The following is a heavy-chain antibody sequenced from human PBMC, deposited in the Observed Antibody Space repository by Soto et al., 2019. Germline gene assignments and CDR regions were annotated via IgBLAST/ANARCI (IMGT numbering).Heavy chain of an antibody. CDR3: AKDRFGIVGPVDY. D-gene: IGHD1-26*01. CDR2: ISGRGGDT. J-gene: IGHJ4*02. V-gene: IGHV3-23*01. CDR1: GLIFSDYA. Sequence: EVQLLDSGGNLVQPGGSLRLSCAASGLIFSDYAMSWVPQAPGKGLECVAGISGRGGDTFSTDSVKGRFTISRDNSKNTLSLHMNSLRVDDTAVYFCAKDRFGIVGPVDYWGQGTPVTVSS.